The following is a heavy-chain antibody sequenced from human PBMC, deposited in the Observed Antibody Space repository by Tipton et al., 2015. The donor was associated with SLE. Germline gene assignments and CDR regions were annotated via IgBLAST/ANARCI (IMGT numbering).Heavy chain of an antibody. D-gene: IGHD6-13*01. CDR1: GGSFSGYY. Sequence: TLSLTCAVYGGSFSGYYWSWIRQPPGKGLEWIGEINHSGSTNYNPSLKSRVTISVDTSKNQFSLKLSSVTAAGTAVYYCASLAAAGTHYYYYGMDVWGQGPTVTVSS. V-gene: IGHV4-34*01. CDR2: INHSGST. CDR3: ASLAAAGTHYYYYGMDV. J-gene: IGHJ6*02.